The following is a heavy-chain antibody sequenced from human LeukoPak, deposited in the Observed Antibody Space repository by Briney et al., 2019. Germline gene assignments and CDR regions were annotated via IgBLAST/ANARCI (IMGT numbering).Heavy chain of an antibody. CDR2: ISEGVGNT. CDR1: GFTFTNYA. J-gene: IGHJ4*02. V-gene: IGHV3-23*01. CDR3: AKREKGTTGRFFDY. D-gene: IGHD4-17*01. Sequence: GGSLRLSCAASGFTFTNYAMTWVRQAPGKGLEWVSGISEGVGNTYYADSVKGWFTLSRDHSKNTLYLQMNSLRAEDTALYYCAKREKGTTGRFFDYWGQGTLVTVSS.